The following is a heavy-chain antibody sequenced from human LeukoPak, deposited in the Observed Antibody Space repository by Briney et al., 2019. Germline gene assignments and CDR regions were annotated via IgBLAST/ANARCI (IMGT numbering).Heavy chain of an antibody. J-gene: IGHJ4*02. V-gene: IGHV3-48*03. CDR3: ARDGSGWYYFDR. CDR2: ISSSGSTI. Sequence: GGSLRLSCAASGFTFSSYEMNWVRQAPGKGLEWVSYISSSGSTIYYADSVKGRFTISRDNAKNSLYLQMNSLRAEDTAVYYCARDGSGWYYFDRWGQGTQVTVSS. D-gene: IGHD6-19*01. CDR1: GFTFSSYE.